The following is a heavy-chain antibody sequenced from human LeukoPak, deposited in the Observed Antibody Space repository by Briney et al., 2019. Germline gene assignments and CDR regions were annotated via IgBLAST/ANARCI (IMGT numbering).Heavy chain of an antibody. D-gene: IGHD3-3*01. CDR2: IYTSGST. CDR1: GGSISSYF. CDR3: ARDRFGDLNYFDY. Sequence: SETLSLTCTVSGGSISSYFWSWIRQPAGKGLEWIGRIYTSGSTDYNPSLKSRVTISADKSTNQFSLKLSSVTAADTAVYYCARDRFGDLNYFDYWGQGTLVTVSS. V-gene: IGHV4-4*07. J-gene: IGHJ4*02.